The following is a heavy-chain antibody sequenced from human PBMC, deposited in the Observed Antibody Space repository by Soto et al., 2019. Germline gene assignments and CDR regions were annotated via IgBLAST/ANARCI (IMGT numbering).Heavy chain of an antibody. CDR2: IYYSGST. CDR1: GGSISSGGYY. Sequence: SETLSLTCTVSGGSISSGGYYWSWIRQHPGKGLEWIGYIYYSGSTYYNPSLKSRVTISVDTSKNQFSLKLSSVTAADTAVYYCARALLKGDCSGGSCWNWFDPWGQGTLVTVSS. V-gene: IGHV4-31*03. D-gene: IGHD2-15*01. CDR3: ARALLKGDCSGGSCWNWFDP. J-gene: IGHJ5*02.